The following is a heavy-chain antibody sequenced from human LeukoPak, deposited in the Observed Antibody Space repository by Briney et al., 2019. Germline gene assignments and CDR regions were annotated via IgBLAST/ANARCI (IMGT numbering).Heavy chain of an antibody. CDR3: ARSGTRLGTDFDF. D-gene: IGHD3-16*01. CDR1: GFTFSRYS. V-gene: IGHV3-21*01. Sequence: GGSLRLSCEASGFTFSRYSMDWVRQAPGKGLEWVSSISDGSRYTYYADSVRGRFTISRDSARNSLYLQMNSLRPEDTAMYYCARSGTRLGTDFDFRGQGTMVTVSS. J-gene: IGHJ3*01. CDR2: ISDGSRYT.